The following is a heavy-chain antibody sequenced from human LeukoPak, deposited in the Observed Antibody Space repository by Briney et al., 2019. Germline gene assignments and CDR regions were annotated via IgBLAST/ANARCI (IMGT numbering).Heavy chain of an antibody. Sequence: GGSLRLSGAASGFTFSSYGMHWVRQAPGKGLEWVAVISYDGSNKYYADSVKGRFTISRDNSKNTLYLQMNSLRAEDTAVYYCAKSKAHYYDSSGYWYYFDYWGQGTLVTVSS. CDR3: AKSKAHYYDSSGYWYYFDY. D-gene: IGHD3-22*01. J-gene: IGHJ4*02. V-gene: IGHV3-30*18. CDR2: ISYDGSNK. CDR1: GFTFSSYG.